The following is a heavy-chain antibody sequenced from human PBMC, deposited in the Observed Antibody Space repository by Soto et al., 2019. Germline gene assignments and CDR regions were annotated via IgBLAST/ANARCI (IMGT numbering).Heavy chain of an antibody. V-gene: IGHV3-64*01. CDR2: ISSSGGTT. Sequence: EVQLVESGGGLVQPGWSLRLSCAASGFTFSRYAMHWVRQTPGKGLEYVSAISSSGGTTYYANSVKGRFTISRDNSKNTLYLQMGSLRTEDMAVYYCARDSGGYAFDIWGQGTMVTVSS. J-gene: IGHJ3*02. CDR3: ARDSGGYAFDI. D-gene: IGHD3-16*01. CDR1: GFTFSRYA.